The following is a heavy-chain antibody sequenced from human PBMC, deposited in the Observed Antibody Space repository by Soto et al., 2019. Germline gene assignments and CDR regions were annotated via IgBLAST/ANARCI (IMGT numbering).Heavy chain of an antibody. Sequence: GGSLRLSCAASGFTFSIYAMHWVRQAPGKGLEYVSSISTNGGSTDYADSVKGRFTISRDNSKNTLSLQMNSLRVEDSAVYYCVPRKGDPFTWGPGTLVTVSS. CDR3: VPRKGDPFT. J-gene: IGHJ4*02. CDR1: GFTFSIYA. V-gene: IGHV3-64D*06. D-gene: IGHD3-16*01. CDR2: ISTNGGST.